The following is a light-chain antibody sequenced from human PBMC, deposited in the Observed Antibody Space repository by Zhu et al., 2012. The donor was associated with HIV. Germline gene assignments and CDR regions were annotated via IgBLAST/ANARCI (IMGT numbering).Light chain of an antibody. J-gene: IGKJ2*01. V-gene: IGKV3-15*01. CDR3: QHYNDWPPLYT. CDR1: QSVSSN. Sequence: ETVMTQSPATLSVSPGERATLSCRASQSVSSNLAWYQKKPGQAPRLVIYGASTRATGIPARFSGSGSGTDFTLTISSLQSEDFAVYYCQHYNDWPPLYTFGQGTKLEMK. CDR2: GAS.